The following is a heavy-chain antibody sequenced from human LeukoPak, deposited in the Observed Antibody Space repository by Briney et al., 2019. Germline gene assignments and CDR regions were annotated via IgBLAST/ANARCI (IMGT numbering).Heavy chain of an antibody. CDR2: IYYGGST. V-gene: IGHV4-39*01. D-gene: IGHD3-16*01. Sequence: SETLSLTCTVSGGSISSSTYYWGWIRRPPGKGLDWIGSIYYGGSTYYSPSLKSRVSVSVDTSKNQFSLELTSVTAADTAVFYCVRGSTLRHYQYWGQGILVTVSS. CDR1: GGSISSSTYY. J-gene: IGHJ4*02. CDR3: VRGSTLRHYQY.